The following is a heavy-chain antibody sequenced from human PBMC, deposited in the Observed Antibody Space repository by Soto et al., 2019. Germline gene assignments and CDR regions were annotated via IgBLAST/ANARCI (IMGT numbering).Heavy chain of an antibody. CDR1: RFNFSAAW. J-gene: IGHJ4*02. CDR3: ATVPYSGGPT. V-gene: IGHV3-15*07. D-gene: IGHD6-19*01. CDR2: IKPKSEGEIA. Sequence: EMQLVQSGGGLVKPGGSLRLSCVASRFNFSAAWLNWIRQAPGKGLEWVGRIKPKSEGEIADYTAPVRGRFTISRDDSQNTLHLQMDSLKTQATAVYYCATVPYSGGPTWGLGVLVTVSS.